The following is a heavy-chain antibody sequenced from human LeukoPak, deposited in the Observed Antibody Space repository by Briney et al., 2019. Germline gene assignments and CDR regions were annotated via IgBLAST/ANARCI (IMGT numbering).Heavy chain of an antibody. D-gene: IGHD3-22*01. J-gene: IGHJ2*01. CDR3: ARDRHYYDSSGYYNWYFDL. V-gene: IGHV3-66*01. CDR1: GFTVSSNY. Sequence: HPGGSLRLSCAASGFTVSSNYMSWVRQAPGKGLEWVSVIYSGGSTYYADSVKGRFTISRDNSKNTLYLQMNSLRAEDTAVYYCARDRHYYDSSGYYNWYFDLWGRGTLVTVSS. CDR2: IYSGGST.